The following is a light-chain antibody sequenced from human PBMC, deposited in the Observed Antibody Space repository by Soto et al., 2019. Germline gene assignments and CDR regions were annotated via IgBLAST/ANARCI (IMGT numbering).Light chain of an antibody. Sequence: QSALTQPRSVSGSPGQSVTISCTGTSSEVGDYNYVSWYQQHPGKAPKLMIYDVSKRPSGVPDRFSGSKSGNTASLTISGLQAEDEADYYCCSYAGSYSLYVFGTGTKVTVL. CDR2: DVS. CDR1: SSEVGDYNY. J-gene: IGLJ1*01. V-gene: IGLV2-11*01. CDR3: CSYAGSYSLYV.